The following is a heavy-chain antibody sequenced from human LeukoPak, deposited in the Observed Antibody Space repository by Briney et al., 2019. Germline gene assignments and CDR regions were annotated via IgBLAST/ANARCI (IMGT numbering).Heavy chain of an antibody. V-gene: IGHV3-21*01. Sequence: GGSLRLSCAASGFTFSSYTMNWVRQAPGKGLEWVSSISTSSSYIYYADSVKGRFTISRDDSKNTLYLQMNSLRAEDTAVYYCASLDYSSGWYTADYWGQGTLVTVSS. J-gene: IGHJ4*02. CDR1: GFTFSSYT. CDR3: ASLDYSSGWYTADY. CDR2: ISTSSSYI. D-gene: IGHD6-19*01.